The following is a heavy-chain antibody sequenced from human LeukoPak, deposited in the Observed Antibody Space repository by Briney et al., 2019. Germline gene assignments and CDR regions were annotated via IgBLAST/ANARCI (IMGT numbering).Heavy chain of an antibody. Sequence: GGSLRLSCAASGFTFSRSAMTWVRQGPGTGLEFVASIIYSGGATYYADSVKGRLTISRDNSKNTLYLQMNSLRAEDTALYYCAKDGLYYDGSEHVYYFDSWGQGTLVTVSS. CDR1: GFTFSRSA. J-gene: IGHJ4*02. CDR2: IIYSGGAT. CDR3: AKDGLYYDGSEHVYYFDS. V-gene: IGHV3-23*01. D-gene: IGHD3-22*01.